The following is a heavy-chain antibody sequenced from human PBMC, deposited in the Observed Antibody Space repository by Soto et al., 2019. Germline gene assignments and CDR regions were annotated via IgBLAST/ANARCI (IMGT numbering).Heavy chain of an antibody. CDR1: GFTFSSYS. D-gene: IGHD3-10*01. CDR3: ARDFSISITMVRGGAFDI. CDR2: ISSSSSYI. J-gene: IGHJ3*02. V-gene: IGHV3-21*01. Sequence: EVQLVESGGGLVKPGGSLRLSCAASGFTFSSYSMNWVRQAPGTGLEWVSSISSSSSYIYYADSVKGRFTISRDNAKNSLYLQMNSLRAEDTAVYYCARDFSISITMVRGGAFDIWGQGTMVTVSS.